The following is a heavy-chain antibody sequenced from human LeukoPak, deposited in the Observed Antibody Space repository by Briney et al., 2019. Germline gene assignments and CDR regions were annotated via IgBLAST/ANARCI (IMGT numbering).Heavy chain of an antibody. CDR2: IYYSGST. Sequence: PETLSLTCTVSGGSVSISSYYWGWIRQPPGKGLEWIGSIYYSGSTYYNPSLKSRVTISVDTSKNQFSLKLNSVTAADTAVYYCARYHSGYDDYWGRGTLVTVSS. CDR1: GGSVSISSYY. J-gene: IGHJ4*02. V-gene: IGHV4-39*07. D-gene: IGHD5-12*01. CDR3: ARYHSGYDDY.